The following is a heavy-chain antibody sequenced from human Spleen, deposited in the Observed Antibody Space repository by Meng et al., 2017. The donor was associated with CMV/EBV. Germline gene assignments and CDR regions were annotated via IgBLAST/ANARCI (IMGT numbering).Heavy chain of an antibody. Sequence: SETLSLTCTVSGGSISSSSYYWGWIRQPPGKGLEWIGSIYYSGSTYYNPSLKSRVTISVDTSKNQFSLKLSSVTAADTAVYYCARDSWGRGGSSWYTPGFDPWGQGTLVTVSS. CDR3: ARDSWGRGGSSWYTPGFDP. V-gene: IGHV4-39*07. CDR1: GGSISSSSYY. J-gene: IGHJ5*02. CDR2: IYYSGST. D-gene: IGHD6-13*01.